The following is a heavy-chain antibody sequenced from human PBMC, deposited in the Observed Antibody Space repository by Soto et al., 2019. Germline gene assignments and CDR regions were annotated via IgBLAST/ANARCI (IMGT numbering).Heavy chain of an antibody. D-gene: IGHD2-15*01. CDR1: GFTFSNFA. CDR3: AKAESCSSGGCFAIFDY. Sequence: LRLSCAASGFTFSNFAVSWVRRAPGGGLEWVSSISATGGSTYYADSVKGRFTISRDNSKSVLYLQITSLRAEDSAIYYCAKAESCSSGGCFAIFDYWGQGAPVTVSS. CDR2: ISATGGST. V-gene: IGHV3-23*01. J-gene: IGHJ4*02.